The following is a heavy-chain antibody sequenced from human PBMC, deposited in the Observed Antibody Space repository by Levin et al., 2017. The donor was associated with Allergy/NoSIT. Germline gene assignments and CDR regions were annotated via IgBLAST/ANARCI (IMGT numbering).Heavy chain of an antibody. D-gene: IGHD6-19*01. Sequence: GESLKISCAGSGFTFSDYAMYWVRQAPGKGLEWVSALTGGGATTYYADSVKGRFTISRDNSKNTLYLQMNSLRAEDTAVYYCAKSNSGWPRYLDYWGQGTLVTVSS. J-gene: IGHJ4*02. CDR3: AKSNSGWPRYLDY. V-gene: IGHV3-23*01. CDR1: GFTFSDYA. CDR2: LTGGGATT.